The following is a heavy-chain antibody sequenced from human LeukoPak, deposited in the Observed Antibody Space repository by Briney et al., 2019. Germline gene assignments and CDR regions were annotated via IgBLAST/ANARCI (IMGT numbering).Heavy chain of an antibody. Sequence: GGSLRLSCAASGFTFSSYSMNWVRQAPGKGLEWVSSISSSSSYIYYADSVKGRFTISRDNAKYSLYLQMNSLRAEDTAVYYCARDRDFDWSDFDYWGQGTLVTVSS. CDR2: ISSSSSYI. J-gene: IGHJ4*02. CDR3: ARDRDFDWSDFDY. D-gene: IGHD3-9*01. V-gene: IGHV3-21*01. CDR1: GFTFSSYS.